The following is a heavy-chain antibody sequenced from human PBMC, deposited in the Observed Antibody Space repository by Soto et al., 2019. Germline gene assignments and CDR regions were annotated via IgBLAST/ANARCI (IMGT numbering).Heavy chain of an antibody. Sequence: APVKVARKASGYTFTSYDINWVRQGTGPGLEWVGWMNPNSGNTGYAQKFQGRVTMTRNTSISTAYMELSSLRSEDTAVYYCARGSGSRYSSGWYWGLLDWFDPWGQGTLVTVSS. J-gene: IGHJ5*02. CDR2: MNPNSGNT. V-gene: IGHV1-8*01. CDR3: ARGSGSRYSSGWYWGLLDWFDP. D-gene: IGHD6-19*01. CDR1: GYTFTSYD.